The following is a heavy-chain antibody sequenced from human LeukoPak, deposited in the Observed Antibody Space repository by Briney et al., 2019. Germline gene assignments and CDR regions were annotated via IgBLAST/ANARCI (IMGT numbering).Heavy chain of an antibody. CDR1: GFTFDDYA. CDR2: ISWNSGSI. Sequence: GGSLRLSCAASGFTFDDYAMHWVRQAPGKGLEWVSGISWNSGSIGYADSMKGRFTISRDNAKNSLYLQMNSLRAEDTALYYCAKDPYGDYYYGMDVWGQGTTVTVSS. CDR3: AKDPYGDYYYGMDV. V-gene: IGHV3-9*01. D-gene: IGHD4-17*01. J-gene: IGHJ6*02.